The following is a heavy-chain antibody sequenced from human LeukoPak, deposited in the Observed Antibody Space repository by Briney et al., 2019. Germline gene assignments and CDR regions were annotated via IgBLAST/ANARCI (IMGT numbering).Heavy chain of an antibody. Sequence: GGSLRLSCAASGFTFSSYSMNWVRQAPGKGLEWVAVISYDGSNKNYADSVKGRFTISRDNSKNTLYLQMNSLRAEDTTVYYCGRGVRIAVAGYIDYWGQGTLVTVSS. J-gene: IGHJ4*02. CDR2: ISYDGSNK. CDR1: GFTFSSYS. V-gene: IGHV3-30*19. D-gene: IGHD6-19*01. CDR3: GRGVRIAVAGYIDY.